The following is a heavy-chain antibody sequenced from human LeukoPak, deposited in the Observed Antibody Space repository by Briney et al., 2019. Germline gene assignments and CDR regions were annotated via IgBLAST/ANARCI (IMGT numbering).Heavy chain of an antibody. V-gene: IGHV1-18*01. CDR1: GYTFTSYD. CDR3: ARSDIYISLTPGRWDY. D-gene: IGHD4-23*01. J-gene: IGHJ4*02. Sequence: GASVKVSCKASGYTFTSYDINWVRQPPGQGLEWMGWISAYNGNTNYAQKLQGRVTMTTDTSTSTAYMELRSLRSDDTAVYYCARSDIYISLTPGRWDYWGQGTLVTVSS. CDR2: ISAYNGNT.